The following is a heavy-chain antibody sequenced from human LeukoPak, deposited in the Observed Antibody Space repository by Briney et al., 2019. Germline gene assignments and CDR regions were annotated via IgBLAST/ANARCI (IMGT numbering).Heavy chain of an antibody. J-gene: IGHJ4*02. Sequence: SETLSLTCTVSGGSISSGSYYWSWIRQPAGKGLEWIGRIYTSGSTNYNPSLKSRVTISVDTSKNQFSLKLSSMTAADTAVYYCARASIAAAGTVTNFDYWGQGTLVTVSS. CDR2: IYTSGST. V-gene: IGHV4-61*02. D-gene: IGHD6-13*01. CDR1: GGSISSGSYY. CDR3: ARASIAAAGTVTNFDY.